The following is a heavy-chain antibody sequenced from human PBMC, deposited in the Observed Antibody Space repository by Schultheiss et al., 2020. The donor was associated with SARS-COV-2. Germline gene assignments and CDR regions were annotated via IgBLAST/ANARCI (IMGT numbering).Heavy chain of an antibody. J-gene: IGHJ5*02. CDR2: ISGSGGST. CDR3: ARDSRSSEMWFDP. D-gene: IGHD3-22*01. Sequence: GGSLRLSCAASGFTFSSYGMHWVRQAPGKGLEWVSAISGSGGSTYYADSVKGRFTISRDNAKNSLYLQMNSLRAEDTALYYCARDSRSSEMWFDPWGQGTLVTVSS. V-gene: IGHV3-23*01. CDR1: GFTFSSYG.